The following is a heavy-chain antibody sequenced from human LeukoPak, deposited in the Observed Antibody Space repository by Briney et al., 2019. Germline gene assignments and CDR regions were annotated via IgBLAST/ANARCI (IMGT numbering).Heavy chain of an antibody. D-gene: IGHD3-22*01. CDR2: INHSGST. J-gene: IGHJ4*02. CDR3: ARGHSRRHYYDSSGYLYYFDY. V-gene: IGHV4-34*01. CDR1: GGSFSGYY. Sequence: SGTLSLTCAVYGGSFSGYYWSWIRQPPGKGLEWIGEINHSGSTNYNPSLKSRVTISVDTSKNQFSLKLSSVTAADTAVYYCARGHSRRHYYDSSGYLYYFDYWGQGTLVTVSS.